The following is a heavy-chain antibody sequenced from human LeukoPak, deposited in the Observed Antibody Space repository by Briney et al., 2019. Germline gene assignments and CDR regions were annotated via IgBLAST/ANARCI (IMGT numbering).Heavy chain of an antibody. D-gene: IGHD3-9*01. V-gene: IGHV1-24*01. CDR3: ARGDYDILTGYYLYYFDN. CDR2: FDPEDGET. J-gene: IGHJ4*02. CDR1: GYTLTELS. Sequence: ASVKVSCKVSGYTLTELSMHWVRQAPGKGLEWMGGFDPEDGETIYAQKFQGRVTMTRDTPISTAYMELSRLRSDDTAVYYCARGDYDILTGYYLYYFDNWGQGTLVTVSS.